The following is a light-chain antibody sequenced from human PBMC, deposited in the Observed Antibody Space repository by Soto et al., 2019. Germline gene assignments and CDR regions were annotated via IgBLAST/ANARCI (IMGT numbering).Light chain of an antibody. CDR2: GNT. V-gene: IGLV1-40*01. J-gene: IGLJ2*01. Sequence: QSVLTQPPSVSGAPGQRVTISCTGSSSNIGAGYDVNWYQQLPGTAPKLIIYGNTNRPSGVPDRFSGSKSGTSGSLAISGLHTDDAAEYYCQSWDTSLSGSVFGGGTKLTVL. CDR1: SSNIGAGYD. CDR3: QSWDTSLSGSV.